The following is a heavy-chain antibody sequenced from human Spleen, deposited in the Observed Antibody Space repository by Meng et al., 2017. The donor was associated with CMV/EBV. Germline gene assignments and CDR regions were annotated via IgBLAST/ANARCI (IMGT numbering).Heavy chain of an antibody. CDR1: GFSFSSYG. CDR2: ISSRSSYI. Sequence: GGSLRLSCAASGFSFSSYGVNWVRQAPGKGLEWVSSISSRSSYIYYADSVKGRFTISRDNARNSLFLQMNSLSVEDTALYYCARELSVRPGTCDCWGQGTLVTVSS. J-gene: IGHJ4*02. V-gene: IGHV3-21*01. D-gene: IGHD6-13*01. CDR3: ARELSVRPGTCDC.